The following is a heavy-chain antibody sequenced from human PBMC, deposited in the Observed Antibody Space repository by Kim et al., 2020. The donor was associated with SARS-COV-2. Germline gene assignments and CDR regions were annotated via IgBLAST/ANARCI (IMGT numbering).Heavy chain of an antibody. D-gene: IGHD4-17*01. J-gene: IGHJ4*02. CDR3: AKPYGDYVLVSNFDY. CDR2: ISGSGGST. V-gene: IGHV3-23*01. Sequence: GGSLRLSCAASGFTFSSYAMSWVRQAPGKGLEWVSAISGSGGSTYYADSVKGRFTISRDNSKNTLYLQMNSLRAEDTAVYYCAKPYGDYVLVSNFDYWGQGTLVTVSS. CDR1: GFTFSSYA.